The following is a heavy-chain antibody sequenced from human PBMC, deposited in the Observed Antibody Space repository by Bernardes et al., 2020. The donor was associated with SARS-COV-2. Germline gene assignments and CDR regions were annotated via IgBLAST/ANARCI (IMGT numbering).Heavy chain of an antibody. J-gene: IGHJ4*02. Sequence: GGSLRLSCAASGFPFNNYAMTWVRQPPGKGFEWLSSITASSATTYFADSVKGRFTISRDNSRNTLFLQLSSLRAEDTAVYFCAKVRGLFHFDDWGRGTLVTVSS. CDR3: AKVRGLFHFDD. CDR1: GFPFNNYA. V-gene: IGHV3-23*01. D-gene: IGHD3-10*01. CDR2: ITASSATT.